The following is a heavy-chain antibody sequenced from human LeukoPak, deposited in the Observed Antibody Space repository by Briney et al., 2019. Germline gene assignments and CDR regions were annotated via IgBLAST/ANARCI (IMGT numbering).Heavy chain of an antibody. CDR3: ARRVTDSSGYYYFTQYFQH. Sequence: GASVKVSCKASGYTFTSHFMHWVRQAPGQGLEWMGIINPRGGSTSYTQKFQGRVTMTRNTSISTAYMELNSLRSDDTAVYYCARRVTDSSGYYYFTQYFQHWGQGTLITVSS. D-gene: IGHD3-22*01. V-gene: IGHV1-46*01. CDR2: INPRGGST. CDR1: GYTFTSHF. J-gene: IGHJ1*01.